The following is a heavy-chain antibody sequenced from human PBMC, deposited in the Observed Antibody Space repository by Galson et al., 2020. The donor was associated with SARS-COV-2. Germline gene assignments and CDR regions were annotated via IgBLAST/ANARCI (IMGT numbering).Heavy chain of an antibody. CDR1: GFRFSDYY. CDR2: MNSGGTII. CDR3: ARDLWGLVPRPIAY. D-gene: IGHD2-2*01. J-gene: IGHJ4*02. Sequence: GGSLRLSCAASGFRFSDYYMGWVRQAPGEGLEWVSYMNSGGTIIDYADSVMGRFTMSRDNAKNSLYLQMNSLRAEDTAVYYCARDLWGLVPRPIAYWGQGTLVTVSS. V-gene: IGHV3-11*01.